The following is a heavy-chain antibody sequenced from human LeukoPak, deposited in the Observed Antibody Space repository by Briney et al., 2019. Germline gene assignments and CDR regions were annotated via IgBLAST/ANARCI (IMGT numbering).Heavy chain of an antibody. CDR2: IYYSGST. D-gene: IGHD5-12*01. V-gene: IGHV4-4*07. CDR3: AGEWLAPGGAFHI. Sequence: PSEALSLTCIVSGGSISSYYWCWIRQPAGKGLEWIGSIYYSGSTYYNPSLKSRVTISVDTSKNQFSLKLSSVAAADTAVAYCAGEWLAPGGAFHIWGQGTMVTVSS. CDR1: GGSISSYY. J-gene: IGHJ3*02.